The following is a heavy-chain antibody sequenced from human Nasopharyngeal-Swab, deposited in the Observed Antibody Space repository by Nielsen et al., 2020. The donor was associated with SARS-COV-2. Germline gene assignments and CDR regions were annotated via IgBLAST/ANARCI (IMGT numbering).Heavy chain of an antibody. CDR1: GGSFSGYY. V-gene: IGHV4-34*01. CDR2: INHSGST. Sequence: SETLSLTCAVSGGSFSGYYWSWIRQPPGKGLEWIGEINHSGSTNYNPSLKSRVTISVDTSKNQFSLKLSSVTAADTAVYYCARGRCSSTRCRGCSGGSCYYGMDVWGQGTTVTVSS. D-gene: IGHD2-15*01. J-gene: IGHJ6*02. CDR3: ARGRCSSTRCRGCSGGSCYYGMDV.